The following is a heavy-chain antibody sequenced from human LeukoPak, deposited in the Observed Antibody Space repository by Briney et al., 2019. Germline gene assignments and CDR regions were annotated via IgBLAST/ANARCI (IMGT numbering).Heavy chain of an antibody. J-gene: IGHJ4*02. CDR1: GYTFTSYY. V-gene: IGHV1-46*01. Sequence: ASVKVSFKASGYTFTSYYMHWVRQAPGQGLEWMGMISPSGGSTSYAQKFQGRVTMTRDTSASTVYMELSSLRSDDTAVYYCAREQVVGTYYFDYWGQGTLVTVSS. D-gene: IGHD6-6*01. CDR2: ISPSGGST. CDR3: AREQVVGTYYFDY.